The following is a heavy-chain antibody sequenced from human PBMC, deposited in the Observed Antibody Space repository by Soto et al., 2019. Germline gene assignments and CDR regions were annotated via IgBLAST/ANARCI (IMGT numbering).Heavy chain of an antibody. J-gene: IGHJ6*03. CDR3: ARELWFGEYRYWDNYYYYMDV. V-gene: IGHV4-39*02. CDR1: GGSISSSSYY. Sequence: PSETLSLTCTVSGGSISSSSYYWGWIRQPPGKGLEWIGSIYYSGSTYYNPSLKSRVTISVDTSKNQFSLKLSSVTAADTAVYYCARELWFGEYRYWDNYYYYMDVWGKGTTVTVS. D-gene: IGHD3-10*01. CDR2: IYYSGST.